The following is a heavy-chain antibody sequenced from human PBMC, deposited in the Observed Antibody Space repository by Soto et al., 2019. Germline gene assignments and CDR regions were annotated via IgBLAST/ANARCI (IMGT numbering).Heavy chain of an antibody. D-gene: IGHD3-16*01. CDR2: IFPGGVNI. CDR1: GYSFTSHY. J-gene: IGHJ4*02. Sequence: AGVTVSCKHIGYSFTSHYMHGVGQAPGQGLEGMGTIFPGGVNIAYAQKFKGRVTMTKDTSTSTVYMELNSLRAEDTAVYYCAKDLSWGQCDYWGQGALVTVSS. CDR3: AKDLSWGQCDY. V-gene: IGHV1-46*03.